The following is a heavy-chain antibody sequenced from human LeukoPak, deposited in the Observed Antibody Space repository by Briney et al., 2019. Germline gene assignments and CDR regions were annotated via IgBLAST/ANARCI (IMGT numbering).Heavy chain of an antibody. J-gene: IGHJ4*02. D-gene: IGHD3-9*01. V-gene: IGHV3-23*01. CDR1: GFAFGSEA. CDR3: ARESFYFDAVSFDY. Sequence: GGPLRLSCAVSGFAFGSEAMSWLRQSPARGLEWVASISPGGGTTYYADYVKGRFTISRDNSKSTLYLQMNSLRAEDTAVYYCARESFYFDAVSFDYWGQGTLVTVSS. CDR2: ISPGGGTT.